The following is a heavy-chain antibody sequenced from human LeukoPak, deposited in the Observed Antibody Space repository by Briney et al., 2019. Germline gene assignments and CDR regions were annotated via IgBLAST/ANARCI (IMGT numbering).Heavy chain of an antibody. CDR2: ISGGGGTT. CDR1: GFTFSSYA. D-gene: IGHD6-19*01. Sequence: GGSLRLSCAASGFTFSSYAMSWVRQVPGKGLERVSAISGGGGTTYYADSVKGRFTISRDNSKNTLYLQMNSLTAEDTALYYCAKRAIAVAAYYFDYWGQGTLVTVSS. J-gene: IGHJ4*02. V-gene: IGHV3-23*01. CDR3: AKRAIAVAAYYFDY.